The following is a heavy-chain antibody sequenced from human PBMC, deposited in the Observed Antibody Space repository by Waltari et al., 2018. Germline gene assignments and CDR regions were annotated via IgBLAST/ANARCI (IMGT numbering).Heavy chain of an antibody. Sequence: EIHLLESGGGLVQPGGSLRLSCTGSGFSISYFWMHWVRLTPGKGLLGVSRIDGDGTTTTYADSVKGRVTISRDNAKNTVYLDMSSLRVEDTAVYFCTRDWRHMAFDYWGQGTRVTVSS. CDR3: TRDWRHMAFDY. CDR1: GFSISYFW. J-gene: IGHJ4*02. V-gene: IGHV3-74*01. CDR2: IDGDGTTT. D-gene: IGHD1-1*01.